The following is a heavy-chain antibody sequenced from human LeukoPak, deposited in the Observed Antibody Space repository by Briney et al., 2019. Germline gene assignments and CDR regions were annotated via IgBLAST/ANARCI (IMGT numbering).Heavy chain of an antibody. V-gene: IGHV4-59*01. CDR1: GGSISGYH. CDR3: ARVPRSYYYYYYMYV. CDR2: IYYSGSS. Sequence: PSETLSLTCTVSGGSISGYHWSWIRQPPGKGLEWLGYIYYSGSSNYNPSLKSRVTMSADTSKNQFSLKLSSVTAADTAVYYCARVPRSYYYYYYMYVWGKGTTVTVSS. J-gene: IGHJ6*03.